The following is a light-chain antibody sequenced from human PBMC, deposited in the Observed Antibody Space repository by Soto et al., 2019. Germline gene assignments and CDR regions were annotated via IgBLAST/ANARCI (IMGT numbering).Light chain of an antibody. Sequence: DIVMTQSPATLSVSPGERATLSCRASQTLGSNLARYQQKPGQAPRLLIYGASTRATGVPARVSGSWSGTEFTLTISSLQSEDFAVYYCQQYNNWPPTWTFGQGTKVEVK. CDR2: GAS. CDR3: QQYNNWPPTWT. V-gene: IGKV3-15*01. J-gene: IGKJ1*01. CDR1: QTLGSN.